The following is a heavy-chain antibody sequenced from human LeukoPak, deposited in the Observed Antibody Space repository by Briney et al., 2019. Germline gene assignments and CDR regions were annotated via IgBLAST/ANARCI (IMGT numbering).Heavy chain of an antibody. CDR3: ARGNDNIWGSYPSGF. CDR1: GYTFTAYY. D-gene: IGHD3-16*02. CDR2: INPTRAGT. Sequence: ASVKVSCKASGYTFTAYYMHWVRQAPGQGLEGMGWINPTRAGTKYAQKFQDRVTLTRDTSINTAFMGLSRLRSDDTAVYYCARGNDNIWGSYPSGFWGQGTLVTVSS. J-gene: IGHJ4*02. V-gene: IGHV1-2*02.